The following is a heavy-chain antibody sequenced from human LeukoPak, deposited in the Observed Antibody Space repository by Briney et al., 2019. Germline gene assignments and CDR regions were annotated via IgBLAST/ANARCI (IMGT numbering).Heavy chain of an antibody. CDR1: GFTFSSYA. CDR3: AKGRYSSSWYDY. V-gene: IGHV3-23*01. Sequence: GGSLRLSCAAPGFTFSSYAMTWVRQAPGKGLEWVSAISGSGGSTFYADSVKGRFTISGDNSKNTLYLQMNSLRAEDTAVYYCAKGRYSSSWYDYWGQGTLVTVSS. D-gene: IGHD6-13*01. J-gene: IGHJ4*02. CDR2: ISGSGGST.